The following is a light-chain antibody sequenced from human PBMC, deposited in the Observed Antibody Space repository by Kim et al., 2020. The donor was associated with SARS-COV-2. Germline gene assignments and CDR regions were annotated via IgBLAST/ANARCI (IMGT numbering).Light chain of an antibody. CDR3: QQYYTYPLT. Sequence: DIQMTQSPSSLSASVGDRVTITCRASQAIRNDLAWFHQKPGKAPKSLIQAASTLQGGAPSRFSGSGSGTDFTLTISSLQTEDFATYYCQQYYTYPLTFGGGTKVDIK. CDR2: AAS. CDR1: QAIRND. V-gene: IGKV1-16*01. J-gene: IGKJ4*01.